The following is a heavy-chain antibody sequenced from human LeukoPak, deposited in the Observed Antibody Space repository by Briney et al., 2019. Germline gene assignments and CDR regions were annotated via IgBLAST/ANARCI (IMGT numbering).Heavy chain of an antibody. CDR1: GFTFSSYA. V-gene: IGHV3-23*01. D-gene: IGHD3-16*02. CDR3: AKPWRKVRGMITFGGVIVSCA. J-gene: IGHJ5*02. Sequence: GGSLRLSCAASGFTFSSYAMSWVRQAPGKGLEWVSAISGSGGSTYYADSVKGRFTISRDNSKNTLYLQMNSLRAEDTAVYYCAKPWRKVRGMITFGGVIVSCAWGQGTLVTVSS. CDR2: ISGSGGST.